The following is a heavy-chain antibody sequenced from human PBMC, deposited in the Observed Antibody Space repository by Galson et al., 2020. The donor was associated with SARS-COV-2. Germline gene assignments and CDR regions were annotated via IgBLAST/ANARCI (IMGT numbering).Heavy chain of an antibody. D-gene: IGHD3-3*01. CDR2: ISYDGSNK. CDR3: AKPGCVEDVLRFLECPLDY. CDR1: GFTFSSYG. Sequence: GGSLRLSCAASGFTFSSYGMHWVRQAPGKGLEWVAVISYDGSNKYYADSVKGRFTISRDNSKNTLYLQMNSLRAEDTAVYYCAKPGCVEDVLRFLECPLDYWGQGTLVTVSS. J-gene: IGHJ4*02. V-gene: IGHV3-30*18.